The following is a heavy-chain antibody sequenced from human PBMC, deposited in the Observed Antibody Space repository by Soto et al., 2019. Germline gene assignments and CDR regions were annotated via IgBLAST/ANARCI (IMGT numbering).Heavy chain of an antibody. J-gene: IGHJ6*02. CDR3: TRTAAAGKYYYGMDV. Sequence: RGESLKISCKGSGYSFTSYWIGWVRQMPGKGLECMGIIYPGDSDTRYSPSFQGQVTISADKSISTAYLQWSSLRASDTAMYYCTRTAAAGKYYYGMDVWGQGATVTVPS. CDR1: GYSFTSYW. D-gene: IGHD6-13*01. CDR2: IYPGDSDT. V-gene: IGHV5-51*01.